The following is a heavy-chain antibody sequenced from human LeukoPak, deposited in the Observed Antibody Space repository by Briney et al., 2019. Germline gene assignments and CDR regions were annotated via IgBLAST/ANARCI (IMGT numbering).Heavy chain of an antibody. V-gene: IGHV4-39*07. Sequence: SETLSLTCTVSGGSITSSSYYWGWIRQPPGKGLQWIGSIYYSGSTYYNPSLKSRVTISVDTSKNQFSLKLSSVTAADTAVYYCARIYGGPYYYYYMDVWGKGTTVTVSS. J-gene: IGHJ6*03. CDR3: ARIYGGPYYYYYMDV. D-gene: IGHD4-23*01. CDR2: IYYSGST. CDR1: GGSITSSSYY.